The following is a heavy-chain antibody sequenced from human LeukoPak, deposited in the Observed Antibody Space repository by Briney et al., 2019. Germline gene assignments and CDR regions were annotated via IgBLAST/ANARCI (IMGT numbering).Heavy chain of an antibody. Sequence: GGSLRLSCAASGFPFSSYDMNWVRQAPGKGLEWVSEISGSGGTTYYADSVKGRFTISRDNAKNSLYLQMNSLRAEDTAVYYCAFRFDYWGQGILVTVSS. V-gene: IGHV3-23*01. J-gene: IGHJ4*02. CDR1: GFPFSSYD. CDR2: ISGSGGTT. CDR3: AFRFDY.